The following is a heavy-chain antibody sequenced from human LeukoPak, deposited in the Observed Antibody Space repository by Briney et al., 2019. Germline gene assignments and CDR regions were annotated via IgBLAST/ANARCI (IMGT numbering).Heavy chain of an antibody. J-gene: IGHJ4*02. CDR2: ISDTGGRT. Sequence: GGSLSLSCAVSGITLSNYGMTWVRQAPGKGLEWVAGISDTGGRTNYADSVKGRFTISRDNSQNQLYLQMNSPNCEETAVYFCAKPGVIVRVILVGFHKEAYYFDSWGEGALVTVSS. D-gene: IGHD3-10*01. CDR3: AKPGVIVRVILVGFHKEAYYFDS. CDR1: GITLSNYG. V-gene: IGHV3-23*01.